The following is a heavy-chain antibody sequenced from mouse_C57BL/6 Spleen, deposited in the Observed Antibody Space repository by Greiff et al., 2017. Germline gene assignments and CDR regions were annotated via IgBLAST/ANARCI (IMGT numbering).Heavy chain of an antibody. CDR1: GYTFTDYE. J-gene: IGHJ1*03. CDR2: IDPETGGT. CDR3: ARWGDGWYFDV. V-gene: IGHV1-15*01. Sequence: QVQLQQSGAELVRPGASVTLSCKASGYTFTDYEMHWVKQTPVHGLEWIGAIDPETGGTAYNQKFKGKATLTVDKSSSTAYMELRSLTSEDSAVYYCARWGDGWYFDVWGTGTTVTVSS. D-gene: IGHD3-3*01.